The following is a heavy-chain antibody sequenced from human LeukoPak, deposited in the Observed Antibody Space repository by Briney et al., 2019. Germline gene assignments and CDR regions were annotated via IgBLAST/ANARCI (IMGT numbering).Heavy chain of an antibody. Sequence: PSETLSLTCAVYGGSFSGYYWSWIRQPPGKGPEWIGEINHSGSTNYNPSLKSRVTISVDTSKNQFSLKLSSVTAADTAVYYCARGSRGIAAAGTHRPTYFDLWGRGTLVTVSS. J-gene: IGHJ2*01. V-gene: IGHV4-34*01. CDR1: GGSFSGYY. CDR2: INHSGST. D-gene: IGHD6-13*01. CDR3: ARGSRGIAAAGTHRPTYFDL.